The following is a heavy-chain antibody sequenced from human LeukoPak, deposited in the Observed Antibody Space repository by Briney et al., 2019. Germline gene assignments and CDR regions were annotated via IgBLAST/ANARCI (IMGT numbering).Heavy chain of an antibody. Sequence: QSGGSLRLSCAASGFTFSSYAMSWVRQAPGKGLEWVSAISGSGGSTYYADSVKGRFTISRDNSKNTLYLQMNSLRAEDTAVYYCAKEGYYYDSSGYRYYFDYWGQGTLVTVSS. CDR3: AKEGYYYDSSGYRYYFDY. J-gene: IGHJ4*02. CDR1: GFTFSSYA. V-gene: IGHV3-23*01. D-gene: IGHD3-22*01. CDR2: ISGSGGST.